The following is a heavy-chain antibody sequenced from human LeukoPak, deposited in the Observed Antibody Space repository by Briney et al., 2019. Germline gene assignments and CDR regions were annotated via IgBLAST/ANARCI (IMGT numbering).Heavy chain of an antibody. CDR3: ARAAGVYYYGMDV. J-gene: IGHJ6*02. CDR1: GGTFSSYA. D-gene: IGHD1-14*01. Sequence: GASVKVSCKASGGTFSSYAISWVRQAPGQGLEWMGRIISILGIANYAQKFQGRVTITADKSTSTAYMELSSLRSEDTAVYYCARAAGVYYYGMDVWGQGTTVTVSS. V-gene: IGHV1-69*04. CDR2: IISILGIA.